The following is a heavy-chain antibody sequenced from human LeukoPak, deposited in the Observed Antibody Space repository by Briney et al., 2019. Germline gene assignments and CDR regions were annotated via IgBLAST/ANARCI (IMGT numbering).Heavy chain of an antibody. V-gene: IGHV1-18*01. D-gene: IGHD3-10*01. CDR3: ARDYYYGSGSYYNAYNCFDP. CDR1: GHTFGNHG. J-gene: IGHJ5*02. Sequence: GASVKVSCKASGHTFGNHGISWVRQAPGQGLEWMGWISAYNGDRNYAQKFQGRATMTTDTTTSTAYMELGSLRSDDTAVYYCARDYYYGSGSYYNAYNCFDPWGHGTLVTVSS. CDR2: ISAYNGDR.